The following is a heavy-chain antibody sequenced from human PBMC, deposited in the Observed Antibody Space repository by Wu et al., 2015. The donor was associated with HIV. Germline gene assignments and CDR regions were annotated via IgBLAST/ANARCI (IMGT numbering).Heavy chain of an antibody. V-gene: IGHV1-8*01. Sequence: QVQLVQSGAEVKKPGASVKVSCEASEYTFTSFDINWVRQATGQGLEWMGWMNPNSGNTGYAQKFQGRVTMTTDTSTSTAYMEMRSLRSDDTAVYYCARDFVAVVAPSXTGRTEPVRDLLLQPPTNGPTYG. D-gene: IGHD2-15*01. J-gene: IGHJ6*01. CDR2: MNPNSGNT. CDR1: EYTFTSFD. CDR3: ARDFVAVVAPSXTGRTEPVRDLLLQPPTNGPTYG.